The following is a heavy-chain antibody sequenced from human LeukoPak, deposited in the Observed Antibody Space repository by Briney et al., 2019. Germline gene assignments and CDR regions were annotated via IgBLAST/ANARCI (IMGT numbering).Heavy chain of an antibody. V-gene: IGHV1-24*01. J-gene: IGHJ1*01. CDR2: FDPEDGES. CDR3: ATALSNPFYDSSGYYYGYFQH. CDR1: GYTLTELS. Sequence: ASVKVSCKVSGYTLTELSMHWVRQATGKGLGWMGGFDPEDGESVYAQKFQGRVTMTEDTSTDTAYMELSSLRSEDTAVYYCATALSNPFYDSSGYYYGYFQHWGQGTLVTVSS. D-gene: IGHD3-22*01.